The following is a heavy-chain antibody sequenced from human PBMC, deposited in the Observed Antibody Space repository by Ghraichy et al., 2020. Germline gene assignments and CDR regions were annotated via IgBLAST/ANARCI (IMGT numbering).Heavy chain of an antibody. D-gene: IGHD4-11*01. CDR2: ISYSGSA. CDR3: ARPLGVTGSTTDF. V-gene: IGHV4-39*01. J-gene: IGHJ4*02. Sequence: SQTLSLTCTVSGGSITNSNYYWGWIRQPPGKGLEWIGSISYSGSAYYNPSLKSRVTISIDTSKNQFSLKLTSVTAADTAVYYCARPLGVTGSTTDFWGQGTLITVSS. CDR1: GGSITNSNYY.